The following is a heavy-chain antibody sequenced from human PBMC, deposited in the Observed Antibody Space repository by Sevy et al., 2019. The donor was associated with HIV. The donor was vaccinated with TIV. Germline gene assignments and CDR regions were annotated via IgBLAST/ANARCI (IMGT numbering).Heavy chain of an antibody. CDR3: VRDRIDSQETAFDI. CDR2: ISLNSPNSDDT. Sequence: ASVKVSCKAFGFSFRDHYMHWVRQAPGQGLEWMGWISLNSPNSDDTAYAQKFQGWVTMTCDTSMRRTYMELSGLKSDDTAIYYCVRDRIDSQETAFDIWGQGTMVTVSS. CDR1: GFSFRDHY. V-gene: IGHV1-2*04. D-gene: IGHD2-15*01. J-gene: IGHJ3*02.